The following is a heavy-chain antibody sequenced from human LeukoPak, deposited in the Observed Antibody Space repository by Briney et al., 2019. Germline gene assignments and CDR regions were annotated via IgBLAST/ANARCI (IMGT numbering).Heavy chain of an antibody. Sequence: ASETLSLTCAVSGASISGSGYYWGWIRQPPGKGLEWIGNIYYSGSTYYNASLQSRVTISIDTSKNQFSLRLNSVTAADTAMYYCAKSGGYGLIDYWGQGTLVTVSS. J-gene: IGHJ4*02. CDR3: AKSGGYGLIDY. D-gene: IGHD1-26*01. CDR2: IYYSGST. V-gene: IGHV4-39*01. CDR1: GASISGSGYY.